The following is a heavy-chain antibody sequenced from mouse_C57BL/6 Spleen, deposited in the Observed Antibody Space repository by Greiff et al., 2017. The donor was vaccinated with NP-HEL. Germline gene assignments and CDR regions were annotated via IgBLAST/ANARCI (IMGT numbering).Heavy chain of an antibody. D-gene: IGHD1-1*01. CDR1: GYTFTSYW. Sequence: QVQLQQPGAELVRPGTSVKLSCKASGYTFTSYWMHWVKQRPGQGLEWIGVIDPSDSYTNYNQKFKGKATLTVDTSSSTAYMQLSSLTSEDSAVYDCARYYGSSSYAMDYWGQGTSVTVSS. J-gene: IGHJ4*01. CDR3: ARYYGSSSYAMDY. V-gene: IGHV1-59*01. CDR2: IDPSDSYT.